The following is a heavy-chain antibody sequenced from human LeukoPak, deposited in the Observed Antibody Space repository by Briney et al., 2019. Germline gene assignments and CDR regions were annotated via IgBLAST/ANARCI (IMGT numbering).Heavy chain of an antibody. V-gene: IGHV4-4*07. CDR3: ARYDCGGDCYLDY. CDR2: IYTSGST. D-gene: IGHD2-21*02. CDR1: GGSISIYY. Sequence: SSETLSLTCTASGGSISIYYWSWIRQPAGKGLEWIGRIYTSGSTNYNPSLKSRVTISVDKSKNQFSLKLSSVTAADTAVYYCARYDCGGDCYLDYWGQGTLVTVSS. J-gene: IGHJ4*02.